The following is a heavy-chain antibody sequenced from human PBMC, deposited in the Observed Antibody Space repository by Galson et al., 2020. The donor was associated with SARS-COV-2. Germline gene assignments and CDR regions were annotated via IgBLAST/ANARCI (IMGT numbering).Heavy chain of an antibody. CDR3: ARSRRYSSGWGSYYGMDV. J-gene: IGHJ6*02. V-gene: IGHV3-11*01. D-gene: IGHD6-19*01. Sequence: GGSLRLSCAASGFTFSDYYMSWIRQAPGKGLEWVSYISSSGRTIYYADSVKGRFTISRDNAKNSLYLQMNSLRAEDTAVYYCARSRRYSSGWGSYYGMDVWGQGTTVTVSS. CDR2: ISSSGRTI. CDR1: GFTFSDYY.